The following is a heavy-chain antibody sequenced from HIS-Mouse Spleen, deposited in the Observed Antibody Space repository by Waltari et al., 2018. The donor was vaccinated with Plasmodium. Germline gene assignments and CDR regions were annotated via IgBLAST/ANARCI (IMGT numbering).Heavy chain of an antibody. CDR3: ASSWYWYFDL. J-gene: IGHJ2*01. CDR2: IKQDGSEK. D-gene: IGHD6-13*01. V-gene: IGHV3-7*01. CDR1: GLPFSSYW. Sequence: EVQLVASGGGLVQPGGSLRCSCVTPGLPFSSYWMSWVRQAAGKGLEWVANIKQDGSEKYYVDSVKGRFTISRDNPKNSLYLQMNSLRAEDTAVYYCASSWYWYFDLWGRGTLVTVSS.